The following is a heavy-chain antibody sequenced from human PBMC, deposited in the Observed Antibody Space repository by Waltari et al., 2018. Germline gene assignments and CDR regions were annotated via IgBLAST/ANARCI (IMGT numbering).Heavy chain of an antibody. Sequence: QVQLQESGPGLVKPSETLSLTCAVSGYSISSGYYWGWIRQPPGKGLEWIGSIYHSGGTYYNPSLKSRVTISVDTSKNQFSLKLSSVTAADTAVYYCARERILWFRELPSKTYDAFDIWGQGTMVTVSS. D-gene: IGHD3-10*01. CDR2: IYHSGGT. J-gene: IGHJ3*02. CDR3: ARERILWFRELPSKTYDAFDI. V-gene: IGHV4-38-2*02. CDR1: GYSISSGYY.